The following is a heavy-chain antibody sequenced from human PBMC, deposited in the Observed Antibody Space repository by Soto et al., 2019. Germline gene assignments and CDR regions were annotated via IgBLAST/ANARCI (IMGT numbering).Heavy chain of an antibody. V-gene: IGHV1-2*02. CDR1: GYTFTGYY. Sequence: SVKVSCKASGYTFTGYYIHWVRQAPGQGLEWMGWINPSSGDTKYVQKFQGRVTMTRDTSISTAYMDLSRLRSDDTAVYYCAAQPVEMATIPFDYWGQGTLVTVSS. J-gene: IGHJ4*02. D-gene: IGHD5-12*01. CDR3: AAQPVEMATIPFDY. CDR2: INPSSGDT.